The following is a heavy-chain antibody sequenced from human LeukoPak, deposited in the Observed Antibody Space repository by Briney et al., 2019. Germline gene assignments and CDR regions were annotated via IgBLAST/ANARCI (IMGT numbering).Heavy chain of an antibody. CDR3: ARGGTGDGNYFDN. CDR2: ISGSSNKI. D-gene: IGHD7-27*01. J-gene: IGHJ4*02. CDR1: GFTFSSYG. V-gene: IGHV3-48*01. Sequence: GGSLRLSCAASGFTFSSYGMHWVRQAPGKGLEWLSYISGSSNKIYYADSVKGRFTVSRDNAKNSLYLQMDSLSADDAAVFYCARGGTGDGNYFDNWGQGTLVTVSS.